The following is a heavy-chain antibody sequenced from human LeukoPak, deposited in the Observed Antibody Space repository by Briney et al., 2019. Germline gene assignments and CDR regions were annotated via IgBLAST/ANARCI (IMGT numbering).Heavy chain of an antibody. CDR1: GFTFSTNA. J-gene: IGHJ3*01. CDR2: ISGSGAST. V-gene: IGHV3-23*01. D-gene: IGHD6-19*01. Sequence: GGSLRLSCLTSGFTFSTNAMSWVRQAPGKGLEWISGISGSGASTYYADSVKGRFIISRDNAKDTLYLQMNTLRTEDTAVYYCAREYNSGPKQTDAFDLWGQGTMVTVSS. CDR3: AREYNSGPKQTDAFDL.